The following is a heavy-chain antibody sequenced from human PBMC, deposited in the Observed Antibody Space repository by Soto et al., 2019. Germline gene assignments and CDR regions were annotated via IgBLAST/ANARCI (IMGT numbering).Heavy chain of an antibody. J-gene: IGHJ6*02. CDR1: GYTFTSYD. CDR2: MNPNSGNT. V-gene: IGHV1-8*01. Sequence: ASVKVSCKASGYTFTSYDINWVRQATGQGLEWMGWMNPNSGNTGYAQKFQGRVTMTRNTSISTAYMELSSLRSEDTAVYYCVRGRADFFTYYDFWSGYYYYYGMDVWGQGTTVTVSS. D-gene: IGHD3-3*01. CDR3: VRGRADFFTYYDFWSGYYYYYGMDV.